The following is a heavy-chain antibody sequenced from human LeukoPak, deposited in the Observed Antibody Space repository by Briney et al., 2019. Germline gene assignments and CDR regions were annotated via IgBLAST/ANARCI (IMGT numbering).Heavy chain of an antibody. CDR1: GFTFSNYA. J-gene: IGHJ4*02. CDR3: AKGGEYCGGDCYSAKTHFDY. D-gene: IGHD2-21*02. V-gene: IGHV3-23*01. CDR2: ISGSGGST. Sequence: GGSLRLSCAASGFTFSNYAMNWVRQAPGKGLEWVSAISGSGGSTYYADSVKGRFTISRDNSNNTLHMQMNSLRAEDTAVYYCAKGGEYCGGDCYSAKTHFDYWGQGTLVTVSS.